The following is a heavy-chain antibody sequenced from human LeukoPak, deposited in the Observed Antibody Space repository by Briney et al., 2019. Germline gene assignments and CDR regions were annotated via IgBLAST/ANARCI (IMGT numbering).Heavy chain of an antibody. CDR2: ISGDGGST. D-gene: IGHD3-3*01. CDR1: GFTFDDYA. J-gene: IGHJ4*02. Sequence: PGGSLRLSXAASGFTFDDYAMHWVRQAPGKGLEWVSLISGDGGSTYYADSVKGRFTISRDNSKNSLYLQMNSLRTEDTALYYCAKGAWSFGYFDYWGQGTLVTVSS. V-gene: IGHV3-43*02. CDR3: AKGAWSFGYFDY.